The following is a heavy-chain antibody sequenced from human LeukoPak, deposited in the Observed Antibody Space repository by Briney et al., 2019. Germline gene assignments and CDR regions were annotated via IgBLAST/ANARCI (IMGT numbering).Heavy chain of an antibody. CDR3: ARVLAAAGLFDY. CDR1: GDSVSRNNAG. J-gene: IGHJ4*02. D-gene: IGHD6-13*01. Sequence: SQTLSLTCAIFGDSVSRNNAGWSWIRQSPSRGLEWLGRTYYRSKWYNDYAVSVKSRITINPDTSKNQFSLQLNSVTPEDTAVYYCARVLAAAGLFDYWGQGTLVTVSS. CDR2: TYYRSKWYN. V-gene: IGHV6-1*01.